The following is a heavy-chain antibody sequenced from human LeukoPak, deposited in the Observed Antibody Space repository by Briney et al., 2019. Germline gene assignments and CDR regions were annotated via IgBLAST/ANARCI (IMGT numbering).Heavy chain of an antibody. CDR1: GYTFTGYY. CDR3: ARAGSSSRWVNDY. V-gene: IGHV1-2*02. J-gene: IGHJ4*02. D-gene: IGHD6-13*01. CDR2: INPNSGGT. Sequence: GASVKVSCKASGYTFTGYYMHWVRQAPRQGLEWMGWINPNSGGTNYAQKFQGRVTMTRDTSISTAYMDLSRLRSDDTAVYYCARAGSSSRWVNDYWGQGTLVTVSS.